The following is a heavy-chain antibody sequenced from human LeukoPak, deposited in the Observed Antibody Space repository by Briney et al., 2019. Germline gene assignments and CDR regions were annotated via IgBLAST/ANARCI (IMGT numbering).Heavy chain of an antibody. Sequence: HPGGSLRLSCAASGFTFSSYAMSWVRQAPGKGLEWVSGISGSGDNTYYADSVKGRFTISRDNAKNALYLQMNSLRAEDTAVYYCARDRVTTIDYWGQGTLVTVSS. CDR3: ARDRVTTIDY. CDR2: ISGSGDNT. CDR1: GFTFSSYA. V-gene: IGHV3-23*01. D-gene: IGHD4-11*01. J-gene: IGHJ4*02.